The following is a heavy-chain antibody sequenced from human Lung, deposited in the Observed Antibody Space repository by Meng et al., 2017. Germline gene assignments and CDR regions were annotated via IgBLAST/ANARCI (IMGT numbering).Heavy chain of an antibody. CDR2: ITPGSGNT. Sequence: QVQLVQSGAEVKKPGASVKVSCKASGYTFTSYAMHWVRQAPGQSLEWMGWITPGSGNTKYSQKFQGRLTITTDTSASTAYMELGTLRSEDTAVYYCARDFTSGSSGDPWGQGTLVTVSS. CDR1: GYTFTSYA. D-gene: IGHD6-19*01. V-gene: IGHV1-3*01. J-gene: IGHJ5*02. CDR3: ARDFTSGSSGDP.